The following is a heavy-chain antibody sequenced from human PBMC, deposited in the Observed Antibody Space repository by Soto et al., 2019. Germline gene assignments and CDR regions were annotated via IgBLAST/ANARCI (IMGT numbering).Heavy chain of an antibody. V-gene: IGHV1-24*01. CDR3: ATVGGYIAAIQLRMEFDY. Sequence: GASVKVSCKVSGYTLTELSMHWVRQAPGKGLEWMGGFDPEDGETIYAQKFQGRVTMTEDTSTDTAYMELSSLRSEDTAVYYCATVGGYIAAIQLRMEFDYWGQGTLVTVSS. CDR1: GYTLTELS. D-gene: IGHD6-13*01. CDR2: FDPEDGET. J-gene: IGHJ4*02.